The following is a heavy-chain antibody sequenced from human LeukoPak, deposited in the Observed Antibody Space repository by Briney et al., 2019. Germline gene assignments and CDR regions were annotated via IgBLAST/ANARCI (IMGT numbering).Heavy chain of an antibody. CDR3: ARHGLEGCTGGRCFQSFHYYGMDV. J-gene: IGHJ6*02. CDR2: IFPADSDT. CDR1: GYTFIDYW. Sequence: GESLKISCQDSGYTFIDYWIGWVRQVPGKGLEWMGNIFPADSDTKYSPSFQGQVTISVDRSTSTAYLQWSSLKASDTAVYYCARHGLEGCTGGRCFQSFHYYGMDVWGQGTAVTVSS. D-gene: IGHD2-8*02. V-gene: IGHV5-51*01.